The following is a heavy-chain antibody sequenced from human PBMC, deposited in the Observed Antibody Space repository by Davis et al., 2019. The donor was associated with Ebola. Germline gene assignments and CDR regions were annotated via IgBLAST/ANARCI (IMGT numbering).Heavy chain of an antibody. CDR3: ARAGIMVYAIGAFDI. V-gene: IGHV3-11*06. Sequence: GESLKISCAASGFTFSDYYMSWIRQAPGKGLEWVSYISSSSSYTNYADSVKGRFTISRDNSKNTLYLQMNSLRAEDTAVYYCARAGIMVYAIGAFDIWGQGTMVTVSS. J-gene: IGHJ3*02. CDR1: GFTFSDYY. CDR2: ISSSSSYT. D-gene: IGHD2-8*01.